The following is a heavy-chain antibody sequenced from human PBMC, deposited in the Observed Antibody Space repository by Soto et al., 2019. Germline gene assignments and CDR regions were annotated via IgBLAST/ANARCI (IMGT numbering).Heavy chain of an antibody. V-gene: IGHV1-69*13. D-gene: IGHD3-3*01. CDR1: GGAFSSYA. CDR3: AREYYDFWSGRRNWYFDL. J-gene: IGHJ2*01. CDR2: IIPIFGTA. Sequence: SVKVSCKASGGAFSSYAISWVRQAPGQGLEWMGGIIPIFGTANYAQKFQGRVTITADESTSTAYMELSSLRSEDTAVYYCAREYYDFWSGRRNWYFDLWGRGTLVTSPQ.